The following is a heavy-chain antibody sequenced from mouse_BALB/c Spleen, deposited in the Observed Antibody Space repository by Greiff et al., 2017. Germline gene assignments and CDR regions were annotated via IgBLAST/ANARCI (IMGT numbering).Heavy chain of an antibody. Sequence: VQLQQSGPELVKPGASVKMSCKASGYTFTSYVMHWVKQKPGQGLEWIGYINPYNDGTKYNEKFKGKATLTSDKSSSTAYMELSSLTSEDSAVYYCARDGVYYGYDGRAWFAYWGQGTLVTVSA. V-gene: IGHV1-14*01. CDR3: ARDGVYYGYDGRAWFAY. CDR2: INPYNDGT. CDR1: GYTFTSYV. D-gene: IGHD2-2*01. J-gene: IGHJ3*01.